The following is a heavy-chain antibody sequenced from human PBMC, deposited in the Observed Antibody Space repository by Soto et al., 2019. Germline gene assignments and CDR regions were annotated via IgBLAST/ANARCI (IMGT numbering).Heavy chain of an antibody. J-gene: IGHJ6*02. CDR3: ARLGFNYDFLSGYYNVHHYYGIDX. CDR1: GYKVSTWHNFTSYW. CDR2: IYPGDSDT. V-gene: IGHV5-51*01. Sequence: RGESLKISCMGSGYKVSTWHNFTSYWIAWVRQMPGEGLEWMGIIYPGDSDTRYSPSFQGQVTISADKSINSVYLQWSSLKASDTATYYCARLGFNYDFLSGYYNVHHYYGIDXWGQGTTVTVSS. D-gene: IGHD3-3*01.